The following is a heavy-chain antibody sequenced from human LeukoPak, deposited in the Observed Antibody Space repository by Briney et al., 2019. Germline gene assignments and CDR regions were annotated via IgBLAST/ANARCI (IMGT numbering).Heavy chain of an antibody. CDR3: AKVGGSGNINYYYMDV. Sequence: GGSLRLSCAASGFTFSSYAMSWVRRAPGKGLEWVSAISGSGGSTSYADSVKGRFTISRDNSKNTLYLQMNSLRAEDTAVYYCAKVGGSGNINYYYMDVWGKGTTVTVSS. D-gene: IGHD3-10*01. CDR2: ISGSGGST. CDR1: GFTFSSYA. J-gene: IGHJ6*03. V-gene: IGHV3-23*01.